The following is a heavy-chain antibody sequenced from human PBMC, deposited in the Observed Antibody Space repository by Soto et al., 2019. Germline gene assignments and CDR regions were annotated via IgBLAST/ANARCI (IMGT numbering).Heavy chain of an antibody. D-gene: IGHD1-1*01. V-gene: IGHV4-4*02. J-gene: IGHJ3*02. Sequence: QVQLQESGPGLVQPSETLSLTCAVSGGSISSSSWWSWVRQPPGKGLEWIGEIHNVGNTNYKPSLKSRVTISVDKSKNQISLKLTSVSAADTAVYYCTREWKSDAVDIWGQGTMVTVSS. CDR2: IHNVGNT. CDR3: TREWKSDAVDI. CDR1: GGSISSSSW.